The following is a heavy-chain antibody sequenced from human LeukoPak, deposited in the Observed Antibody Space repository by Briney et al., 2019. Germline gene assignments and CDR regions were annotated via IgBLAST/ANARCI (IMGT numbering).Heavy chain of an antibody. Sequence: LSCAASGFTFSDYYMSWIRQAPGKGLEWIGYIYYTGSTYYNPSLKSRVTISIDTSKNQFSPKLSSMTAADTAVYYCARGPTYSNSYDCWGQGTLVSVSS. CDR3: ARGPTYSNSYDC. CDR1: GFTFSDYY. V-gene: IGHV4-59*01. D-gene: IGHD4-11*01. CDR2: IYYTGST. J-gene: IGHJ4*02.